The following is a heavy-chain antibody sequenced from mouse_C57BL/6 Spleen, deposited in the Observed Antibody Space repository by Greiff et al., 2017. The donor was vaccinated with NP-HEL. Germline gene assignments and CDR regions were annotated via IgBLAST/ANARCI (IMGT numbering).Heavy chain of an antibody. CDR3: ARYYCGSALYDAMDY. D-gene: IGHD1-1*01. V-gene: IGHV1-53*01. J-gene: IGHJ4*01. CDR1: GYTFTSYW. Sequence: QVQLKQPGTELVKPGASVKLSCKASGYTFTSYWMHWVKQRPGQGLEWIGNINPSNGGTNYNEKFKSKATLTVDKSSSTAYMQLSSLTSEDSAVYYCARYYCGSALYDAMDYWGQGTSVTVSS. CDR2: INPSNGGT.